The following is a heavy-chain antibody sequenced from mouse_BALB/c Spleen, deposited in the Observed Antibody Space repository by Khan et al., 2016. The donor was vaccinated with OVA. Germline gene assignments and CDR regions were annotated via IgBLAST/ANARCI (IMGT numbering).Heavy chain of an antibody. CDR1: GFSLTSYG. D-gene: IGHD2-3*01. J-gene: IGHJ4*01. CDR2: IWGDGNT. V-gene: IGHV2-3*01. Sequence: QVQLKESGPGLVAPSQSLSITCTVSGFSLTSYGVNWVRQPPGKGLEWLGVIWGDGNTNYHSALISRLSISKDTPQTQVFFKLNSLQTADTATYYCAKWGDGSTYAMDYWGQGTSVTVSS. CDR3: AKWGDGSTYAMDY.